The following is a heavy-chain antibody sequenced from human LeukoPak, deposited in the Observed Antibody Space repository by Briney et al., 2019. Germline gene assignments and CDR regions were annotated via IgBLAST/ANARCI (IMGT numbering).Heavy chain of an antibody. CDR3: ARLRRDSSSWYVDY. D-gene: IGHD6-13*01. CDR2: IFYSGST. J-gene: IGHJ4*02. CDR1: GGSISPYY. V-gene: IGHV4-59*08. Sequence: SETLSLTCTVSGGSISPYYWSWTRQPPGEGLEWIGYIFYSGSTNYNPSLKSRVTMSLDTSKNQFSLKLSSVTAADTAVYYCARLRRDSSSWYVDYWGQGTLVTVSS.